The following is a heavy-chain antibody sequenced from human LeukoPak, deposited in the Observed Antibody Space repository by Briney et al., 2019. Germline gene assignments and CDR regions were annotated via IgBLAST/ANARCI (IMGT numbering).Heavy chain of an antibody. CDR2: ISSSGSTI. Sequence: GGSLRLSCAASGFTFSSYEMNWVRQAPGKGLEWVSYISSSGSTIYYADSVEGRFTISRDNAKNSLYLHMNSLRAEDTAVYYCARDYGGSSPFDYWGQGTLVSVSS. D-gene: IGHD4-23*01. V-gene: IGHV3-48*03. CDR3: ARDYGGSSPFDY. CDR1: GFTFSSYE. J-gene: IGHJ4*02.